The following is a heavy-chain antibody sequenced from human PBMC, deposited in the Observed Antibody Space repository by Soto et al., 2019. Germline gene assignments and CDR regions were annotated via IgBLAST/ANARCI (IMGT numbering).Heavy chain of an antibody. J-gene: IGHJ6*02. V-gene: IGHV1-69*01. Sequence: QVQLVQSGAEVKKPGSSVKVSCKASGGTFSSYAISWVRQAPGQGLEWMGGIIPIFGTANYAQKFQGRVTITADESTSTADLERSSLRSEDTAVYYCAREMGIAAHYYYYGMDVWGQGTTVTVSS. CDR2: IIPIFGTA. D-gene: IGHD6-13*01. CDR3: AREMGIAAHYYYYGMDV. CDR1: GGTFSSYA.